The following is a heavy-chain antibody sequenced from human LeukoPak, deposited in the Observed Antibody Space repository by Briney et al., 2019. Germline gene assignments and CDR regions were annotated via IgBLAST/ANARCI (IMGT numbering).Heavy chain of an antibody. Sequence: GGSLRLSCAASGFTFSDYYMSWIRQAPGKGLEWVSYISSSGSTIYYADSVKGRFTISRDNAKNSLYLQMNSLRAEDTAVYYCARDRAYYYGSGSYSDYWGQGTLVTVSS. V-gene: IGHV3-11*04. D-gene: IGHD3-10*01. CDR2: ISSSGSTI. CDR3: ARDRAYYYGSGSYSDY. J-gene: IGHJ4*02. CDR1: GFTFSDYY.